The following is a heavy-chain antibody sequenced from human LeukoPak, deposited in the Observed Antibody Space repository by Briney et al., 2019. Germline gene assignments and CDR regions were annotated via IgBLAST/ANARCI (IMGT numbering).Heavy chain of an antibody. J-gene: IGHJ4*02. V-gene: IGHV4-4*07. D-gene: IGHD4-17*01. CDR3: VRDQLAGDFAH. Sequence: PSETLSLTCTVSGGSISSYYWSWIRQPAGKGLEWIGRIYTSGRTNYNPSLKSRVTMSVDTSKNQFSLKLTSVTAADTAVYYCVRDQLAGDFAHWGQGTLVTVSS. CDR2: IYTSGRT. CDR1: GGSISSYY.